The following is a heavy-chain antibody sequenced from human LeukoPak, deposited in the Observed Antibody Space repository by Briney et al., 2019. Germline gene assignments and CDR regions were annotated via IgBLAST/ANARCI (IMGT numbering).Heavy chain of an antibody. CDR2: IHKDGSAK. V-gene: IGHV3-7*01. Sequence: GGSLRLSCGASGFPFSGYWMSRVRQAPGKGLGWVANIHKDGSAKRYVDSVKGRFTISRDNAKSSLYLQMNSLRAEDTGVYYCARDRGFGADDYWGQGSLVTVSS. D-gene: IGHD3-10*01. CDR1: GFPFSGYW. J-gene: IGHJ4*02. CDR3: ARDRGFGADDY.